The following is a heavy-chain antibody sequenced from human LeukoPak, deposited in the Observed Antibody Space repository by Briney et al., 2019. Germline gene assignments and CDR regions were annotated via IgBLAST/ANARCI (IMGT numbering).Heavy chain of an antibody. Sequence: GGSLRLSCVASGFTFSSNVMIWVRQAPGKGLEWVSSIPASGGSTYYADSVKGRFTVSRDNSKNSLYLQMNSLRAEDTAVYYCAKESSGGWYFDYWGQGTLVTVSS. D-gene: IGHD6-19*01. CDR3: AKESSGGWYFDY. V-gene: IGHV3-23*01. CDR1: GFTFSSNV. J-gene: IGHJ4*02. CDR2: IPASGGST.